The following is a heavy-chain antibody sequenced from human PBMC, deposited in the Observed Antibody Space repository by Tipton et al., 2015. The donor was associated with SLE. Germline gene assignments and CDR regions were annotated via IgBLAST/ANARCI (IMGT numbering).Heavy chain of an antibody. D-gene: IGHD2-15*01. J-gene: IGHJ2*01. V-gene: IGHV4-59*02. Sequence: LRLSCTVSGGSVSNYYWSWIRQPPGKGLYWIGYIYYSGSTIYNPSLKSRATISVDTSKNQFSLKLSSVTAADTALYYCARAAPSGAVGWYFDLWGRGTLVTVSS. CDR2: IYYSGST. CDR3: ARAAPSGAVGWYFDL. CDR1: GGSVSNYY.